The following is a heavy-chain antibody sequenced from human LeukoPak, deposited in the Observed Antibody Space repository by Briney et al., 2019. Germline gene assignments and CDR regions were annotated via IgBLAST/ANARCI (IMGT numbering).Heavy chain of an antibody. CDR1: GFTFSRHG. Sequence: GGSLRLSCAASGFTFSRHGMRWVRQAPGKGLGWVSDIWYGGSNKYYADSVKGRFTISRDNSKNTLYLEMNSLRAEDTTVYYCARDISSRHFDHLGQGTLVTVSS. D-gene: IGHD6-6*01. CDR3: ARDISSRHFDH. V-gene: IGHV3-33*01. CDR2: IWYGGSNK. J-gene: IGHJ4*02.